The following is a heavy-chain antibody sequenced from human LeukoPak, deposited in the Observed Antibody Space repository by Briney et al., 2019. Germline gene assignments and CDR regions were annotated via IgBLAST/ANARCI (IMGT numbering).Heavy chain of an antibody. D-gene: IGHD4-4*01. CDR1: GYTFTSYG. CDR3: ARAGGSNYDYYYYGMDV. CDR2: ISAYNGNT. J-gene: IGHJ6*02. V-gene: IGHV1-18*01. Sequence: ASVKVSCKASGYTFTSYGISWVRQAPGQGLEWMGWISAYNGNTNYVQKLQGRVTMTTDTSTSTAYMELRSLRSDDTAVYYCARAGGSNYDYYYYGMDVWGQGTLVSVSS.